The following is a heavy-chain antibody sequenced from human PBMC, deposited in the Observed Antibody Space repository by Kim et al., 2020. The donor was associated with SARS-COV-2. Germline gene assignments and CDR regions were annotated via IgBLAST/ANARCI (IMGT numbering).Heavy chain of an antibody. Sequence: GGSLRLSCAASGFTFSSYAMHWVRQAPGKGLEWVAVISYDGSNKYYADSVKGRFTISRDNSKNTLYLQMNSLRAEDTAVYYCASGHGSYSKIFDFWGQGTLVTVSS. V-gene: IGHV3-30-3*01. CDR1: GFTFSSYA. D-gene: IGHD2-21*01. CDR2: ISYDGSNK. J-gene: IGHJ4*02. CDR3: ASGHGSYSKIFDF.